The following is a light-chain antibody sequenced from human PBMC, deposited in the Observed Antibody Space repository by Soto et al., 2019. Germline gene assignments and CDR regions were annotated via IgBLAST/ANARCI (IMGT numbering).Light chain of an antibody. J-gene: IGKJ1*01. V-gene: IGKV1-5*01. CDR3: QQYDGYSPQT. CDR2: DSS. CDR1: QSISNR. Sequence: DIQMTQSPSTLSASVGDRVTITCRASQSISNRLAWYQQKPGRAPQLLIYDSSTLEPGVPSRFRGSGSGTEFTLTINGLQPDDFATYYCQQYDGYSPQTFGQGTKVDIK.